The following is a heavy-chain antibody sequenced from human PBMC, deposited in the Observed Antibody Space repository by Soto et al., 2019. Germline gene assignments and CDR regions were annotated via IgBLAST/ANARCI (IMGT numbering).Heavy chain of an antibody. CDR2: ISSSSSYI. CDR1: GFTFSSYS. V-gene: IGHV3-21*01. D-gene: IGHD2-15*01. Sequence: PGGSLRLSCAASGFTFSSYSMNWVRQAPGKGLEWVSSISSSSSYIYYADSVKGRFTISRDNAKNSLYLQMNSLRAEDTAVYYCARFPAGYYCSGGSCYTGGGKPGMDVWGQGTTVTVSS. J-gene: IGHJ6*02. CDR3: ARFPAGYYCSGGSCYTGGGKPGMDV.